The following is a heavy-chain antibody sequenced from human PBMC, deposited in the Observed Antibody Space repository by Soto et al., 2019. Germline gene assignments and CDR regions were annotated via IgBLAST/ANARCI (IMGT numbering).Heavy chain of an antibody. V-gene: IGHV1-3*01. CDR3: ARGRWSVSKANYYFDY. D-gene: IGHD2-15*01. CDR1: GYTFTDYA. Sequence: QVHLVQSGAEVKKPGASVKVSCKASGYTFTDYAMNWVRQAPGQRPEWMGWINAGNGDLKYSQNFQGRVTITRDASATTAYMELRSLTSDDTAVYFCARGRWSVSKANYYFDYWGQGTLVTVSS. CDR2: INAGNGDL. J-gene: IGHJ4*02.